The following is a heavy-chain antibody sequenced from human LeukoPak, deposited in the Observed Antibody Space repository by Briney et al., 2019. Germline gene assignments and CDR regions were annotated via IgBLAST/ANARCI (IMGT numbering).Heavy chain of an antibody. V-gene: IGHV4-59*01. CDR2: IYYSGST. CDR1: GGSISSYY. Sequence: SETLSLTCTVSGGSISSYYWSWIRQPPGKGLEWIGYIYYSGSTNCNPSLKSRVTISVDTSKNQFSLKLSSVTAADTAVYYCARGGLGPGGDWFDPWGQGTLVTVSS. J-gene: IGHJ5*02. D-gene: IGHD2-15*01. CDR3: ARGGLGPGGDWFDP.